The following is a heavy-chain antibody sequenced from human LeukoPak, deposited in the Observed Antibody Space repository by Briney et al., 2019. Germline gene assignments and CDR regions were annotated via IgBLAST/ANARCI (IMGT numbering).Heavy chain of an antibody. V-gene: IGHV4-39*07. CDR2: VYYTGNT. CDR3: ASTNLG. Sequence: SETLSLTCTVSGGAITSSYYWAWIRQPPGKGLEWIGSVYYTGNTYYNPSLKSRVTIALGSSKDQFSLTLSSVTAADTAVYHCASTNLGWGQGTLVTVSS. D-gene: IGHD2-8*01. CDR1: GGAITSSYY. J-gene: IGHJ4*02.